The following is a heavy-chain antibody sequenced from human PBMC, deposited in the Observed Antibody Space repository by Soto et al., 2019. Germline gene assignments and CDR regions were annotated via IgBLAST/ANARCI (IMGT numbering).Heavy chain of an antibody. CDR3: ARPRRPSPYYDFWSGYSVPNYGMDV. Sequence: PWGSLRLSCAASGFTFSSYAMHWVRQAPGKGLEWVAVISYDGSNKYYADSVKGRFTISRDNSKNTLYLQMNSLRAEDTAVYYCARPRRPSPYYDFWSGYSVPNYGMDVWGQGTTVTVSS. CDR2: ISYDGSNK. J-gene: IGHJ6*02. CDR1: GFTFSSYA. V-gene: IGHV3-30-3*01. D-gene: IGHD3-3*01.